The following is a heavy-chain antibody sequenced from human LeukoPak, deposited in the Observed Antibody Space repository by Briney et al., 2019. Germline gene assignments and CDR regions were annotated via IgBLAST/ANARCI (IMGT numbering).Heavy chain of an antibody. CDR2: INHSGGT. CDR3: ARYSSSSADAFDI. D-gene: IGHD6-6*01. J-gene: IGHJ3*02. V-gene: IGHV4-34*01. Sequence: KPSETLSLTCAVYGGSFSGYSWNWIRQPPVKGLEWIGEINHSGGTNYNPSLKSRVTISVDTSKKQFSLKLSSVTAADTAVYYCARYSSSSADAFDIWGQGTMVTVSS. CDR1: GGSFSGYS.